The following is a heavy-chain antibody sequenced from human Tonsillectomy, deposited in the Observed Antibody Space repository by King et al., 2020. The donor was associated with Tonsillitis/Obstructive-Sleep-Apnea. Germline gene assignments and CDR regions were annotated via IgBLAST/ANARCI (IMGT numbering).Heavy chain of an antibody. CDR3: ARWDGPVSYLIDS. CDR2: MSSDESNK. CDR1: GFTFSTYA. V-gene: IGHV3-30*01. Sequence: VQLVESGGGVVQPGRSLRLSCAASGFTFSTYAMHWARQAPGKGLEWVALMSSDESNKQYVDSVKGRFTISRDNSKNTLYLQMNSLRTEDTAMYYCARWDGPVSYLIDSWGQGTLVTVSS. J-gene: IGHJ4*02. D-gene: IGHD3-10*01.